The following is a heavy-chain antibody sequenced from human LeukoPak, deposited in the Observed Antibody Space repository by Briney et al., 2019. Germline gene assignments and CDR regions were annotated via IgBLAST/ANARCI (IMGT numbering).Heavy chain of an antibody. D-gene: IGHD2-15*01. J-gene: IGHJ4*02. V-gene: IGHV4-59*12. CDR2: IHYTGTT. Sequence: SETLSLTCTVTGGSIRGSYWSCLRQPPGMGLEWIGYIHYTGTTHYNPSLKSRVTMPLDSSGNRVSLKLSSVTAADPALYYCGRARNGCGGTCPSDHWGPGTLVTVSS. CDR3: GRARNGCGGTCPSDH. CDR1: GGSIRGSY.